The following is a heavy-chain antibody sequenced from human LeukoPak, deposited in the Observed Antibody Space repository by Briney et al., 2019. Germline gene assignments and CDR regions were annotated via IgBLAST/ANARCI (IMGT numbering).Heavy chain of an antibody. CDR1: GFTFSSYG. Sequence: GSLRLSCAASGFTFSSYGMHWVRQAPGKGLEWVSGISGGGGSIHYADSVKGRFTISRDNSMNTLYLQMNSLRAEDTAVYYCARYRSVTTGKRFFDYWGQGTLVTVSS. J-gene: IGHJ4*02. D-gene: IGHD4-17*01. CDR2: ISGGGGSI. CDR3: ARYRSVTTGKRFFDY. V-gene: IGHV3-23*01.